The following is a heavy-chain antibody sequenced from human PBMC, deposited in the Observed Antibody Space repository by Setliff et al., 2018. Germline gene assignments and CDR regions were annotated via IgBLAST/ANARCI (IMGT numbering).Heavy chain of an antibody. CDR3: ARDVGYGDYVGYYGMDV. J-gene: IGHJ6*02. D-gene: IGHD4-17*01. V-gene: IGHV3-53*01. CDR2: IYSGGST. CDR1: GFTVSSNY. Sequence: LRLSCAASGFTVSSNYMSWVRQAPGKGLEWVSVIYSGGSTYYADSVKGRFTISRDNSKXXXYLQMNSLRAEDTAVYYCARDVGYGDYVGYYGMDVWGQGTTVTVSS.